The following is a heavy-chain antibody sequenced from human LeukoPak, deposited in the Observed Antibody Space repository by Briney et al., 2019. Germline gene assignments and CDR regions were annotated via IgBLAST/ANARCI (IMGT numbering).Heavy chain of an antibody. J-gene: IGHJ4*02. V-gene: IGHV4-30-2*01. D-gene: IGHD3-10*01. CDR2: IYHSGST. Sequence: SETLSLTCTVSGDSISTGDYYWNWIRQPPGTGLEWIGYIYHSGSTYYNPSLKSRVTISVDMSKNQFSLKLSSVTAADTAVYFCARVPIIRGVPDYGGQGTLVTVS. CDR3: ARVPIIRGVPDY. CDR1: GDSISTGDYY.